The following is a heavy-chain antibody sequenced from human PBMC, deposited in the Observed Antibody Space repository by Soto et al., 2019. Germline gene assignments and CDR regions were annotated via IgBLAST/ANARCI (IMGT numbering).Heavy chain of an antibody. D-gene: IGHD3-10*01. J-gene: IGHJ6*02. CDR2: ISSSSSTI. Sequence: GGSLRLSCAASGFTFSSYSMNWVRQAPGKGLEWVSYISSSSSTIYYADSVKGRFTISRDNAKNSLYLQMNSLRAEDTAVYYCARDRGYYYGSGSYYSNYYYGMDVWGQGTTVTVSS. CDR1: GFTFSSYS. V-gene: IGHV3-48*01. CDR3: ARDRGYYYGSGSYYSNYYYGMDV.